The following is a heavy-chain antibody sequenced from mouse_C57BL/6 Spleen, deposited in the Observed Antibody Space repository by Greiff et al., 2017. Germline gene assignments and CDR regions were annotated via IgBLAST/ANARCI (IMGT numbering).Heavy chain of an antibody. J-gene: IGHJ3*01. Sequence: EVQLQQSGPELVKPGASVKISCKASGYTFTDYYMNWVKQSHGKSLEWIGDINPNNGGTSYNQKFKGKATLTVDKSSSTAYMELRSLTSEDSAVYYCARSGQRAWFAYWGQGTLVTVSA. D-gene: IGHD3-2*02. CDR1: GYTFTDYY. V-gene: IGHV1-26*01. CDR2: INPNNGGT. CDR3: ARSGQRAWFAY.